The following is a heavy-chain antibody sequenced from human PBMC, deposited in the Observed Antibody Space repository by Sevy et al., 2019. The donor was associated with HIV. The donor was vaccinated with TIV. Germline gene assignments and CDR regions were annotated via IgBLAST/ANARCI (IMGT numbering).Heavy chain of an antibody. J-gene: IGHJ1*01. D-gene: IGHD1-26*01. CDR3: ARAPSGSQGPGQYFHH. Sequence: ASVKVSCKASGYTFTYYHITWVRQAPGQGLEWMGWITPKNGHTNIAQRLQGRVTMTTDTSTSTAYLELRSLTSDDTAVYYCARAPSGSQGPGQYFHHWGQGTLVTVSS. CDR1: GYTFTYYH. V-gene: IGHV1-18*01. CDR2: ITPKNGHT.